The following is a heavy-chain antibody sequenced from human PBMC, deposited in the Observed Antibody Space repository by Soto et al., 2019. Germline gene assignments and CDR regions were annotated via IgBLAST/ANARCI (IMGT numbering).Heavy chain of an antibody. J-gene: IGHJ4*02. CDR1: GYTFTSYY. Sequence: ASVKVSCKASGYTFTSYYMHWVRQAPGQGLEWMGIINPSGGSTSYAQKFQGRVTMTRDTSTSTVYMELSSLRSEDTAVYYCARDLSDKNDVATIPAYWGQGTLVTVSS. CDR3: ARDLSDKNDVATIPAY. D-gene: IGHD5-12*01. V-gene: IGHV1-46*01. CDR2: INPSGGST.